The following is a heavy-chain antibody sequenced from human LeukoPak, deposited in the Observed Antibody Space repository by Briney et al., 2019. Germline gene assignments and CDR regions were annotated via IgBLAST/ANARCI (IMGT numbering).Heavy chain of an antibody. J-gene: IGHJ4*02. V-gene: IGHV3-11*06. Sequence: AGGSLRLSCAASGFTFSDYYMSWIRQAPGKGLEWVSYISGSTTYTTYADSVKGRFTISRDNAKNSLYLQMNSLRGEDTAVYYCARLGSIAAAGTPDYWGQGTVVTVSS. CDR3: ARLGSIAAAGTPDY. D-gene: IGHD6-13*01. CDR1: GFTFSDYY. CDR2: ISGSTTYT.